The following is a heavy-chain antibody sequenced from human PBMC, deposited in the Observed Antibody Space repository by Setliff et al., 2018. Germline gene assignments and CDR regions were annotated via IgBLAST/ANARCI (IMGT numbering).Heavy chain of an antibody. Sequence: AGSLTLSCGRVGGTICDYHGRWSREPPGKVLEWIGQINHSGSTNYNPSLKSRVTISLDTSRNQVSLKLSSVTAADTAVYYCARDRQYCSSTSCYTSYFYYYAVDIWGQGTTVTVSS. D-gene: IGHD2-2*02. V-gene: IGHV4-34*01. CDR1: GGTICDYH. CDR3: ARDRQYCSSTSCYTSYFYYYAVDI. J-gene: IGHJ6*02. CDR2: INHSGST.